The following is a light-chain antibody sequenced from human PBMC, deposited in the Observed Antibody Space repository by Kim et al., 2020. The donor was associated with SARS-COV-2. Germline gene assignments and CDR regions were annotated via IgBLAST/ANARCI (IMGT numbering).Light chain of an antibody. CDR1: QSVISNY. V-gene: IGKV3-20*01. CDR3: QQYGTSPR. Sequence: PGERATLSCRASQSVISNYLAWYQQTPGQTPRLLIYGASSRATGIPDRVSGSGSGTDFTLTISRLEPEDFAVYYCQQYGTSPRFGGGTKMDIK. CDR2: GAS. J-gene: IGKJ4*01.